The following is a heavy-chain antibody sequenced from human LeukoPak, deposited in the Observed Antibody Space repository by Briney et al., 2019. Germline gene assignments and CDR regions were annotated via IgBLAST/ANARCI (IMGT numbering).Heavy chain of an antibody. CDR2: ISPSGTTI. J-gene: IGHJ6*02. CDR1: GFTFSGYE. D-gene: IGHD2-2*01. V-gene: IGHV3-48*03. CDR3: ARDPRGYCSSTSCYYGMDV. Sequence: PGGSLRLSCVASGFTFSGYEMNWVRQAPGKGLEWVSYISPSGTTIYYADSVKGRFTISRGNAKNSLYLQMNSLRAEDTAVYYCARDPRGYCSSTSCYYGMDVWGQGTTVTVSS.